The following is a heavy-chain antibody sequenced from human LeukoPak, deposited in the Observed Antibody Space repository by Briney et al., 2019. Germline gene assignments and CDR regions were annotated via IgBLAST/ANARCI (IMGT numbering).Heavy chain of an antibody. CDR3: ARAQTVLRFLEWLSNGMDV. V-gene: IGHV4-34*01. J-gene: IGHJ6*02. CDR1: GGSFSGYY. Sequence: KPSETLSLTCAVYGGSFSGYYWSWIRQPPGKGLEWIGEINHSGSTNYNPSLKSRVTISVDTSKNQFSLKLSSVAAADTAVYYCARAQTVLRFLEWLSNGMDVWGQGTTVTVSS. D-gene: IGHD3-3*01. CDR2: INHSGST.